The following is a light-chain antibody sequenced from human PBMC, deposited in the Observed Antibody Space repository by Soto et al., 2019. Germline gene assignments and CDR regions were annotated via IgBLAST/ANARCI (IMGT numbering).Light chain of an antibody. CDR3: QTWGTGEV. V-gene: IGLV4-69*01. Sequence: QLVLTQSPSASASLGASVKLTCTLSSGHSSYAIAWHQQQPEKGPRYLMKLNSDGSHSKGDGIPDRFSGSSSGAERYLTISSRQSEDEADYYCQTWGTGEVFGGGTKVTVL. J-gene: IGLJ2*01. CDR1: SGHSSYA. CDR2: LNSDGSH.